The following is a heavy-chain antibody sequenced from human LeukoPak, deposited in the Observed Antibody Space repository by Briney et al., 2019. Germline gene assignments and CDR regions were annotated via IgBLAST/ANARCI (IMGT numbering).Heavy chain of an antibody. Sequence: SETLSLTCAVSGGSISSGGYSWSWIRQPPGKGLEWIGYIYHSGSTYYNPSLKSRVTISVDRSKNQFSLKLSSVTAADTAVYYCARESADGWYREWFDPWGQGTLVTVSS. CDR1: GGSISSGGYS. CDR3: ARESADGWYREWFDP. J-gene: IGHJ5*02. CDR2: IYHSGST. D-gene: IGHD6-19*01. V-gene: IGHV4-30-2*01.